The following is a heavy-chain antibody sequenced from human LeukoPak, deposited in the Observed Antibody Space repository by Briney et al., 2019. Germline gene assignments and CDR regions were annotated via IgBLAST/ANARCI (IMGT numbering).Heavy chain of an antibody. CDR1: RFTFSHDG. CDR3: AKDAQRGFDYSNSLEY. CDR2: IWAEGTNK. D-gene: IGHD4-11*01. Sequence: GGSLRLSCAAARFTFSHDGMHWVCQAPGKGLEWVAVIWAEGTNKYYAESEKGPFNISRDDSGNTVYLQMNSMRPEDTGVYYCAKDAQRGFDYSNSLEYWGQGTPVTVST. J-gene: IGHJ4*02. V-gene: IGHV3-33*06.